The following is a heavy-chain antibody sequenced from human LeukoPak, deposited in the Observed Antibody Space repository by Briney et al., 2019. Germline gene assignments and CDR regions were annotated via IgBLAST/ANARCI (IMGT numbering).Heavy chain of an antibody. CDR1: GYSISSGYY. J-gene: IGHJ4*02. CDR3: ARGYGSGSYYNN. D-gene: IGHD3-10*01. Sequence: PSETLSLTCAVSGYSISSGYYWGWIRQPPGKGLEWIGSIYHSGSTYYNPSLKSRVTISVDTSKNQFSLKLSSVTAADTAVYYCARGYGSGSYYNNWGQGTLVTVSS. CDR2: IYHSGST. V-gene: IGHV4-38-2*01.